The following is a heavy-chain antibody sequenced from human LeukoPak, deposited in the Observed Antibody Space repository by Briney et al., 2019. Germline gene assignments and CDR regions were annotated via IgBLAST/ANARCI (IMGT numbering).Heavy chain of an antibody. CDR2: ISGSGGST. J-gene: IGHJ4*02. CDR1: GFTFSSYG. CDR3: AKDLPPIAFHALYLDY. Sequence: GGTLRLSCAASGFTFSSYGMSWVRQAPGKGLEWGSAISGSGGSTYYADSVKGRFTISRDNSENTLYLQMNSLRAEDTAVYYCAKDLPPIAFHALYLDYWGQGTLVTVSS. D-gene: IGHD3-3*02. V-gene: IGHV3-23*01.